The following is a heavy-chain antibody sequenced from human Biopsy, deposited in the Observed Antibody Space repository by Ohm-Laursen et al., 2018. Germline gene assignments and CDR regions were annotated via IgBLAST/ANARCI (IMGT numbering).Heavy chain of an antibody. J-gene: IGHJ2*01. V-gene: IGHV4-31*01. CDR2: TSYSGTT. CDR3: ARGVPHYDGSGFPLAGYWYLDL. Sequence: SQTLSLTCTVSGGSIGGGEYYWNWIRQHPGKGLEWIGLTSYSGTTFYNPSLESLLTISIDTSKNHFSLNLRSVTAADTAVYYCARGVPHYDGSGFPLAGYWYLDLWGRGTLVTVSS. D-gene: IGHD3-22*01. CDR1: GGSIGGGEYY.